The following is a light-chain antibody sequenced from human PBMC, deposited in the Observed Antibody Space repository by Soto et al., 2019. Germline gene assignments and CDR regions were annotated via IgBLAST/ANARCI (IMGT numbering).Light chain of an antibody. CDR1: QDINIY. Sequence: DIQMTQSPSSLFASVGDRVTITCQATQDINIYLNWYQQKPGKAPNLLIYDASNLEIGVPSRFSGSGSGTHFTCTISSLQTEDIGTDYCQQYDILPITFGRGTRLEIK. J-gene: IGKJ5*01. CDR2: DAS. V-gene: IGKV1-33*01. CDR3: QQYDILPIT.